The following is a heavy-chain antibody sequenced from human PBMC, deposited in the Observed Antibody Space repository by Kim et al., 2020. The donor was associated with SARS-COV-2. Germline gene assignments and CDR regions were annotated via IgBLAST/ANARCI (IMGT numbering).Heavy chain of an antibody. J-gene: IGHJ6*02. Sequence: SETLSLTCTVSGGSISSSSYYWGWIRQPPGKGLVWISCIYYSGSTYSNPSLKSPVTISVDTSKNPFSLKLSSVTAADTAVYYCARGAVDTAMVISYYYYYGMDVCGQGTTVAVSS. V-gene: IGHV4-39*07. CDR3: ARGAVDTAMVISYYYYYGMDV. CDR2: IYYSGST. CDR1: GGSISSSSYY. D-gene: IGHD5-18*01.